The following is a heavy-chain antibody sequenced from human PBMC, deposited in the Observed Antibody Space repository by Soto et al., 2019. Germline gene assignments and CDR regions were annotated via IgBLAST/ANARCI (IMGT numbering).Heavy chain of an antibody. CDR1: GFPFSGYW. Sequence: EVQLVESGGGLVKPGGSLRLSCAASGFPFSGYWMHWVHQAPGKGLVWVSRINGDGSRINYADSVKGRFTISRDNAENTLYLQMNSLRDEDTAVYYCARDVENDGNYYIDARGKGTTVTVSS. CDR2: INGDGSRI. V-gene: IGHV3-74*01. J-gene: IGHJ6*03. D-gene: IGHD1-1*01. CDR3: ARDVENDGNYYIDA.